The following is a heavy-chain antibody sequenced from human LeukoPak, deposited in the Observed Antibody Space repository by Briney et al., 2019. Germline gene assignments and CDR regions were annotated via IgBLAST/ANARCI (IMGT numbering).Heavy chain of an antibody. Sequence: ASVKVSSEPSGDTFTSYAVHWGRQAPGQRVEWMGWINAGNGNTKYSQKFQGRVTITRDTSASTAYMELSSLTSENTAVYYCARDKVRGTLDYWGQGTLVTVSS. V-gene: IGHV1-3*01. CDR1: GDTFTSYA. J-gene: IGHJ4*02. D-gene: IGHD3-10*01. CDR3: ARDKVRGTLDY. CDR2: INAGNGNT.